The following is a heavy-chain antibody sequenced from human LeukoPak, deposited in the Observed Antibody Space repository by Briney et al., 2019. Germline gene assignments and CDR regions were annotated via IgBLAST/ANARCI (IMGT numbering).Heavy chain of an antibody. Sequence: SETLSLTCTVSGDSISSYYWSWIRQPPGKGLEWIGYTYYSGKTNHNPSLKSRVTISVDTSKNQFSLKVKSVTAADTAVYFCARYSYGPHPYYFDYWGQGTLVTVSS. CDR1: GDSISSYY. CDR2: TYYSGKT. V-gene: IGHV4-59*08. CDR3: ARYSYGPHPYYFDY. J-gene: IGHJ4*02. D-gene: IGHD5-18*01.